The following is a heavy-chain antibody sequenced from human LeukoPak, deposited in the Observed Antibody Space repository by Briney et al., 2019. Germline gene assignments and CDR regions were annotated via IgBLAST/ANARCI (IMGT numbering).Heavy chain of an antibody. V-gene: IGHV1-2*02. CDR2: INPNSGGT. CDR3: ARAGTYGSGNFDY. J-gene: IGHJ4*02. D-gene: IGHD3-10*01. Sequence: GASVKVSCRASGYTFTGYYMHWVRQAPGQGLEWMGWINPNSGGTNYAQKFQGRVTMTRDTSISTAYMELSRLRSDDTAVYYCARAGTYGSGNFDYWGQGTLVTVSS. CDR1: GYTFTGYY.